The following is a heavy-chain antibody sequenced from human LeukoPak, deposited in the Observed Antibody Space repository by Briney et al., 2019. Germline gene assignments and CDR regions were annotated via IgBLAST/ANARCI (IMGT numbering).Heavy chain of an antibody. V-gene: IGHV6-1*01. CDR3: ARGSVEWELLSWFDP. CDR2: TYYRSKWYN. Sequence: SQTLSLTCALSGDSVSSNSAAWNWIRQSPSRGLEWLGRTYYRSKWYNDYAVSVKSRITINPDTSKNQFSLQLNSVTPEDTAVYYCARGSVEWELLSWFDPWGQGTLVTVSS. CDR1: GDSVSSNSAA. D-gene: IGHD1-26*01. J-gene: IGHJ5*02.